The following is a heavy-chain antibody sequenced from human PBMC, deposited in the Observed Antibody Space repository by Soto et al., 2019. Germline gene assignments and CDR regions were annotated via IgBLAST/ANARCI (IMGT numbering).Heavy chain of an antibody. D-gene: IGHD2-2*01. V-gene: IGHV3-23*01. J-gene: IGHJ4*02. Sequence: EVQLLESGGGLVQPGGSLRLSCTASGFTFSTYAMSGVRQAPGRGLEWVSTISDSGSTYYADSVKARFTISRDNSKNTLYLEMNSLRAEDTAVYYCAKDKGGRYCSRTSCLYSFDYWGQGTLVTVSS. CDR3: AKDKGGRYCSRTSCLYSFDY. CDR2: ISDSGST. CDR1: GFTFSTYA.